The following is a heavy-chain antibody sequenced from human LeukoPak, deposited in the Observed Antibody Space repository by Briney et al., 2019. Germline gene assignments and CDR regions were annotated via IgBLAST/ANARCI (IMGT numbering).Heavy chain of an antibody. CDR1: GDSISNFY. CDR3: VRGVVITFGGAADY. V-gene: IGHV4-59*01. D-gene: IGHD3-16*01. CDR2: IYYSVST. Sequence: PSETLSLTCTVSGDSISNFYWSWIRQPPGKGLEWIGYIYYSVSTNYNHSLKSRVTISRDTSKNQFSLQLSTLTDADTAVYYCVRGVVITFGGAADYWGQGTLVTVSS. J-gene: IGHJ4*02.